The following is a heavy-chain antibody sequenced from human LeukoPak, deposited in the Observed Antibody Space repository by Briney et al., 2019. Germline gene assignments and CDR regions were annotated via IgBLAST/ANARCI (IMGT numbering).Heavy chain of an antibody. V-gene: IGHV3-48*01. CDR2: ISSSSSTI. D-gene: IGHD3-16*02. CDR1: GFTFSSYS. J-gene: IGHJ4*02. Sequence: PGGSLRLSCAASGFTFSSYSMNWVRQAPGRGLEWVSYISSSSSTIYYADSVKGRFTISRDNAKNSLYLQMNSLRAEDTAVYYCAREGRSYDYVWGSYRSSFDYWGQGTLVTVSS. CDR3: AREGRSYDYVWGSYRSSFDY.